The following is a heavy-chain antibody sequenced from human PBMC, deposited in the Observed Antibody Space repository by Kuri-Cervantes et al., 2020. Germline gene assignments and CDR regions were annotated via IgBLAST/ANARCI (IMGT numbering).Heavy chain of an antibody. CDR1: GYTFTSYA. J-gene: IGHJ3*02. CDR3: ARDRHYGDYVIPPGGALDI. V-gene: IGHV1-3*02. CDR2: SNAGNGNT. D-gene: IGHD4-17*01. Sequence: ASVKVSCKASGYTFTSYAMHWVRQAPGQRLEWMGWSNAGNGNTKYSQEFQGRVTITRDTSASTAYMELSSLRSEDMAVYYCARDRHYGDYVIPPGGALDIWGQGTMVTVSS.